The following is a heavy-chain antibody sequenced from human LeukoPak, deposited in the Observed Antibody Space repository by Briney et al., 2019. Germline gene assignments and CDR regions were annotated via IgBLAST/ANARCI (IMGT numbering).Heavy chain of an antibody. CDR2: THTSGSP. CDR3: ARATQRYCSGTTCFPYWFDI. J-gene: IGHJ5*02. CDR1: GGSMTHYF. Sequence: SGTLSLTCTVSGGSMTHYFWNWVRQAPGKGLEWVGYTHTSGSPDYSRSLKRRVTISLDTSKNHFSLMLSSVTAADTAVYFCARATQRYCSGTTCFPYWFDIWGQGTLATVSS. D-gene: IGHD2-2*01. V-gene: IGHV4-4*09.